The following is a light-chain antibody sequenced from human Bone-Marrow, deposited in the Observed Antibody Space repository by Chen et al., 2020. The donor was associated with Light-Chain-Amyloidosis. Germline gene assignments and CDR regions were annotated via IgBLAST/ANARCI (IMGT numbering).Light chain of an antibody. Sequence: SYVLTQPSSVSVAPGQPATIACGGHNIGSTSVHWYQQTPGQAPLLVVYDDSDRPSGIPERLSGSNSGNTATLTISRVEAGDEADYYCQVWDRSSDRPVFGGGTKLTVL. CDR1: NIGSTS. J-gene: IGLJ3*02. V-gene: IGLV3-21*02. CDR2: DDS. CDR3: QVWDRSSDRPV.